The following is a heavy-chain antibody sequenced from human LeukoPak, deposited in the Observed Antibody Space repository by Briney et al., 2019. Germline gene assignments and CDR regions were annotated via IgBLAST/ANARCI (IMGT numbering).Heavy chain of an antibody. CDR3: AREKYYGESNWFDP. V-gene: IGHV1-2*02. Sequence: GASVKVSCKASGYTFTGYYMHWVRQAPGQRLEWMGWINPNSGGTNYAQKFQGRVTMTRDTSISTAYMELSRLRSDDTAVYYCAREKYYGESNWFDPWGQGTLVTVSS. D-gene: IGHD3-3*01. CDR1: GYTFTGYY. J-gene: IGHJ5*02. CDR2: INPNSGGT.